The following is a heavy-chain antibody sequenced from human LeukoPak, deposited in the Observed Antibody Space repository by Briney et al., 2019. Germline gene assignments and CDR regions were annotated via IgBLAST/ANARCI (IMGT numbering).Heavy chain of an antibody. CDR1: GGSFSGYY. Sequence: SGTLSLTCAVYGGSFSGYYWSWIRQPPGKGLEWIGEINHSGSTNYNPSLKSRVTISVDTSKNQFSLKLSSVTAADTAVYYCARGAGTTVTFYYYYYMDVWGKGTTVTVSS. D-gene: IGHD4-17*01. CDR3: ARGAGTTVTFYYYYYMDV. CDR2: INHSGST. J-gene: IGHJ6*03. V-gene: IGHV4-34*01.